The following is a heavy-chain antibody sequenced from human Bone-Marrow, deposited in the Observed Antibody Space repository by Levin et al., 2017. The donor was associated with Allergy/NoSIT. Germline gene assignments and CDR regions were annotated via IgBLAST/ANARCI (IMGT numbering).Heavy chain of an antibody. V-gene: IGHV4-59*01. J-gene: IGHJ5*02. CDR2: IYYSGST. D-gene: IGHD3-10*01. CDR1: GGSISSYY. CDR3: ARTYYYGSGSYYSRSGFGYNWFDP. Sequence: SETLSLTCTVSGGSISSYYWSWIRQPPGKGLEWIGYIYYSGSTNYNPSLKSRVTISVDTSKNQFSLKLSSVTAADTAVYYCARTYYYGSGSYYSRSGFGYNWFDPWGQGTLVTVSS.